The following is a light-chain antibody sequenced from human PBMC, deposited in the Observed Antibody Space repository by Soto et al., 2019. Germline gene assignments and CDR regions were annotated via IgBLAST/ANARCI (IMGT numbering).Light chain of an antibody. CDR1: QRVSSSY. V-gene: IGKV3-20*01. CDR3: QHYGTSAL. CDR2: DTS. Sequence: PGERATLSCRTSQRVSSSYLAWYQQKPGQAPRRLIYDTSDRATGIPDRFSASGSGTDFTLTISRLEPEDFAVYYCQHYGTSALFGPGTKVDIK. J-gene: IGKJ3*01.